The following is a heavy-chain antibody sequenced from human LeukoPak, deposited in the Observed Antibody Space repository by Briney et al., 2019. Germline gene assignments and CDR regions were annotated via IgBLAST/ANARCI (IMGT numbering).Heavy chain of an antibody. CDR2: ISGSGGST. CDR3: AKRLSTDSSGFYYAGFDY. D-gene: IGHD3-22*01. V-gene: IGHV3-23*01. CDR1: GFTFSSYA. J-gene: IGHJ4*02. Sequence: GGSLRLSCAASGFTFSSYAMSWVRQAPGKGLKWVSVISGSGGSTYYADSVKGRFTISRDNSKNTLYLQMNSLRAEDTAVYYCAKRLSTDSSGFYYAGFDYWGQGTLVTVSS.